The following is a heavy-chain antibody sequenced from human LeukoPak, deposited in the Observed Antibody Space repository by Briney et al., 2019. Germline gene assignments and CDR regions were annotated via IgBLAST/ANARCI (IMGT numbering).Heavy chain of an antibody. CDR1: GYTFTSYD. V-gene: IGHV1-8*01. J-gene: IGHJ6*03. Sequence: GASVKVSCKASGYTFTSYDINWVRQATGQGLEWMGWMNPNSGNTGYAQKFQGRVTITRNTSISTAYMELSSLRSEDTAVYYCARGVVSGWLYYYYYYMDVWGKGTTVTVSS. D-gene: IGHD6-19*01. CDR3: ARGVVSGWLYYYYYYMDV. CDR2: MNPNSGNT.